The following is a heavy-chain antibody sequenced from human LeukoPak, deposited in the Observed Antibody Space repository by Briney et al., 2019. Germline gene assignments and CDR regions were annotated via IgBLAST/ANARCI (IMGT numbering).Heavy chain of an antibody. V-gene: IGHV3-23*01. CDR1: GFTFSNYG. Sequence: GGSLRLSCAASGFTFSNYGMHRVRQAPGKGLEWVSAISGSGGSTYYADSVKGRFTISRDNSKNTLYLQMNSLRAEDTAVYYCAKDVYFDYWGQGTLVTVSS. CDR2: ISGSGGST. CDR3: AKDVYFDY. J-gene: IGHJ4*02.